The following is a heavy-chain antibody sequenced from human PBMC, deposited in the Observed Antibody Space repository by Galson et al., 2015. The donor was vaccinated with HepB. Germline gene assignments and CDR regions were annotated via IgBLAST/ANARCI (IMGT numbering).Heavy chain of an antibody. CDR2: INTNTGNP. D-gene: IGHD3-10*01. J-gene: IGHJ4*02. Sequence: SVKVSCKASGYTFTSYAMNWVRQAPGQGLEWMGWINTNTGNPTYAQGFTGRFVFSLDTSVSTAYLQISSLKAEDTAVYYCARDVSPRGVWFREPYFDYWGQGTLVTVSS. CDR3: ARDVSPRGVWFREPYFDY. CDR1: GYTFTSYA. V-gene: IGHV7-4-1*02.